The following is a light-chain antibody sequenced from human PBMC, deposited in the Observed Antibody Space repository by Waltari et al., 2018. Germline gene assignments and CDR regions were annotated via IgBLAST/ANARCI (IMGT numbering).Light chain of an antibody. V-gene: IGKV3-15*01. CDR2: GAS. Sequence: EIVMTQSPATLSXSPGERATLSCRASQSVSSNLAWYQQKPGQAPRLLIYGASTRATGIPARFSGSGSGTEFTLTISSMQSEDFAVYYCQQYNNWPYTXGQGTKLEIK. CDR3: QQYNNWPYT. J-gene: IGKJ2*01. CDR1: QSVSSN.